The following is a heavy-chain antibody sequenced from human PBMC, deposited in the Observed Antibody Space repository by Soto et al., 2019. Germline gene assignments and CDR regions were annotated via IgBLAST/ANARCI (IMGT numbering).Heavy chain of an antibody. CDR2: IIPIFGTA. Sequence: GASVKVSCKASGGTFSSYAISWVRQAPGQGLEWMGGIIPIFGTANYAQKFQGRVTITADESTSTAYMELSSLRSEDTAVYYCARAVVQLETAHYCGMDVWGQGTTVTVSS. J-gene: IGHJ6*02. CDR3: ARAVVQLETAHYCGMDV. CDR1: GGTFSSYA. V-gene: IGHV1-69*13. D-gene: IGHD1-1*01.